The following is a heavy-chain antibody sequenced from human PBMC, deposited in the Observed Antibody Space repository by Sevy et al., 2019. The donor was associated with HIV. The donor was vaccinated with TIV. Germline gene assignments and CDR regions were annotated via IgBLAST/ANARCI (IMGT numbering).Heavy chain of an antibody. Sequence: GGSLRLSCAASGFTFSSYAMHWVRQAPGKGLEWVAVISYDGSNKYYADSVKGRFTISRDNSKNTLYLQMNSLRAEDTAVYYCARDATVVVPAATATSGYYYYGMDVWGQGTTVTVSS. CDR2: ISYDGSNK. CDR3: ARDATVVVPAATATSGYYYYGMDV. V-gene: IGHV3-30-3*01. CDR1: GFTFSSYA. J-gene: IGHJ6*02. D-gene: IGHD2-2*01.